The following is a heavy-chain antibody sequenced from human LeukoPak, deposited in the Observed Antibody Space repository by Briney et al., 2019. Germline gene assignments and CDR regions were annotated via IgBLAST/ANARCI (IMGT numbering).Heavy chain of an antibody. CDR1: GFTLITYG. CDR3: VRDRREAADGTYFDY. CDR2: IRYDGSNK. Sequence: GGSLRLSCAASGFTLITYGMHWVRQTPGKGLEWVTFIRYDGSNKYYADSVKGRFTISRDNSKNTLYLQMNSLRAEDTAVYYCVRDRREAADGTYFDYWGQGTLVTVSS. J-gene: IGHJ4*02. D-gene: IGHD6-13*01. V-gene: IGHV3-30*02.